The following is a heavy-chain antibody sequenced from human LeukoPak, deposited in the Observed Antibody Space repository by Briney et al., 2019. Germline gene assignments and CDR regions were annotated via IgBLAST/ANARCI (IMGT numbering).Heavy chain of an antibody. Sequence: SETLSLTCAVYGGSFSGYYWSWIRQPPGQGLEWIGEINHSGSTNYNPSLKSRVTISVDTSKNQFSLKLSSVTAADTAVYYCARAKPLLHKAVTDYWGQGTLVTVSS. CDR2: INHSGST. CDR1: GGSFSGYY. V-gene: IGHV4-34*01. D-gene: IGHD6-19*01. CDR3: ARAKPLLHKAVTDY. J-gene: IGHJ4*02.